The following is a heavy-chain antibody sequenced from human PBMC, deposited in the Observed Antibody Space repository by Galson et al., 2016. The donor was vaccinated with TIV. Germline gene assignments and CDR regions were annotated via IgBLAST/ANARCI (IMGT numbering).Heavy chain of an antibody. D-gene: IGHD5-24*01. V-gene: IGHV3-30*03. J-gene: IGHJ4*02. CDR1: EFTFSNYA. CDR3: ATDGRDAYNPYFDS. CDR2: ISSDGTNA. Sequence: SLRLSCAASEFTFSNYAMNWVRQAPGKGLEWVAVISSDGTNAHYADSMKGRFTISRDNSGNTLYLQMNNLRSEDTAVYYCATDGRDAYNPYFDSWGQGTLVTVSS.